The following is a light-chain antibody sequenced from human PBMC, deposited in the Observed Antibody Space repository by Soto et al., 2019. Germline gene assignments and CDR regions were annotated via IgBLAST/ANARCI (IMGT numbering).Light chain of an antibody. CDR2: RAS. J-gene: IGKJ3*01. V-gene: IGKV1-5*03. Sequence: DIQMTQSPSSLSASVGDRVTITCRASQIINTWLAWYQQKPGKAPKLLIYRASNLVNGVPSRFSGSGSGTEVTLTISSVQPDDFSIYYCQQYETYSGTFGPGTKVDL. CDR3: QQYETYSGT. CDR1: QIINTW.